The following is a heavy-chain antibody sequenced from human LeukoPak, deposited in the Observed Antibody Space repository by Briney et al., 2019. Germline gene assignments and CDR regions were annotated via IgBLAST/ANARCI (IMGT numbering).Heavy chain of an antibody. CDR3: ARDTTYYGMDV. V-gene: IGHV3-53*01. Sequence: GGSLRLSCAASGFTVSSNYMSWVRQAPGKGLEWVSVIYSGGSTYYADSVKGRFTISRDNSKNTPYLQVNSLRAEDTAVYYCARDTTYYGMDVWGQGTTVTVSS. D-gene: IGHD1-1*01. CDR2: IYSGGST. CDR1: GFTVSSNY. J-gene: IGHJ6*02.